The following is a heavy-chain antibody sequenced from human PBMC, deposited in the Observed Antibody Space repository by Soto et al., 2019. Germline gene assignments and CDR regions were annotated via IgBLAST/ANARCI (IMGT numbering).Heavy chain of an antibody. D-gene: IGHD6-19*01. CDR3: ASSEVAVGILPLDY. Sequence: QVQLQESGPGLVKPSETLSLICTISGASISTYYWSWIRQPPGKGLEWIGYIYYSGSTNYNPYNNSWVTILVDTSKMQYSLKLTSVTAADTAVYYCASSEVAVGILPLDYWGQGTLVTVSS. CDR2: IYYSGST. J-gene: IGHJ4*02. CDR1: GASISTYY. V-gene: IGHV4-59*01.